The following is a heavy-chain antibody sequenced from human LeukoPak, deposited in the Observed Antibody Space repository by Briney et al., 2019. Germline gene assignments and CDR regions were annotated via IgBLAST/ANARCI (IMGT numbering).Heavy chain of an antibody. V-gene: IGHV4-39*07. CDR2: IYYSGST. J-gene: IGHJ5*02. D-gene: IGHD5-18*01. CDR3: ARVHVRRGYSYGSANWFDP. Sequence: SETLSLTCAVSGGSISSSSYYWGWIRQPPGKGLEWIGSIYYSGSTYYNPSLKSRVTISVDTSKNQFSLKLSSVTAADTAVYYCARVHVRRGYSYGSANWFDPWGQGTLVTVSS. CDR1: GGSISSSSYY.